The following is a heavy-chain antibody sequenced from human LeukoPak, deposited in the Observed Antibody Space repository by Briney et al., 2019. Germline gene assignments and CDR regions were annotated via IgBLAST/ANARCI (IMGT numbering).Heavy chain of an antibody. V-gene: IGHV3-21*01. CDR3: ARDPYSGSYGDYYYYYMDV. J-gene: IGHJ6*03. CDR1: GFTLSRNS. CDR2: ISSSSSYI. D-gene: IGHD1-26*01. Sequence: SGGSLRLSCAASGFTLSRNSMNWVRQAPGKGLEWVSSISSSSSYIYYADSVKGRFTISRDNAKSSLYLQMNSLRDEDTAVYYCARDPYSGSYGDYYYYYMDVWGKGTTVTISS.